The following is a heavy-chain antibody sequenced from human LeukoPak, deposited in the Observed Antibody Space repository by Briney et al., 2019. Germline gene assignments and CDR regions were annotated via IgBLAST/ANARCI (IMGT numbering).Heavy chain of an antibody. CDR3: ATLWGGELAAADY. CDR2: FDPEDGET. Sequence: ASVKVSCKVSGYTLTELSMHWVRQAPRKGLEWMGGFDPEDGETIYAQKFQGRVTMTEHTSTDTAYMELSSLRSEETAVYYCATLWGGELAAADYWGQGTLVTVSS. D-gene: IGHD6-13*01. CDR1: GYTLTELS. V-gene: IGHV1-24*01. J-gene: IGHJ4*02.